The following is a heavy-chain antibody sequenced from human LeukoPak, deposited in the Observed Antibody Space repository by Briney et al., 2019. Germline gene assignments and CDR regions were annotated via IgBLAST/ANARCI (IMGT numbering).Heavy chain of an antibody. Sequence: GGSLRLSCATSGFIFSSYWMCWVRQAPGKGLEWVAYIKSDGSEEYYGDSVKGRFTISRDNAKNSLYLQMNSLRVEDTAVYYCARGDLWLGHWGQGSLVTVSS. CDR1: GFIFSSYW. D-gene: IGHD3-10*01. V-gene: IGHV3-7*01. CDR2: IKSDGSEE. J-gene: IGHJ4*02. CDR3: ARGDLWLGH.